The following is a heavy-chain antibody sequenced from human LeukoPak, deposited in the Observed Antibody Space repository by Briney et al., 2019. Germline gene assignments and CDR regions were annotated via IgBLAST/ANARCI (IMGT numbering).Heavy chain of an antibody. V-gene: IGHV1-18*01. J-gene: IGHJ5*02. CDR1: GYTFTSYG. CDR2: ISAYNGNT. D-gene: IGHD2-15*01. CDR3: ARDIVVVVAATWEYNWFDP. Sequence: ASVKVSCKDSGYTFTSYGISWVRQAPGQGLEWMGWISAYNGNTNYAQKLQGRVTMTTDTSTSTAYMELRSLRSDDTAVYYCARDIVVVVAATWEYNWFDPWGQGTLVTVSS.